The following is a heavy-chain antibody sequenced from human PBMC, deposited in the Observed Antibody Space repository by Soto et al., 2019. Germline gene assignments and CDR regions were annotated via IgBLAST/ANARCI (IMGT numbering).Heavy chain of an antibody. V-gene: IGHV3-7*01. CDR2: IKGDGSDK. D-gene: IGHD2-2*01. CDR3: AREGRGYCASSSCPGI. Sequence: EVQLVESGGGLVQPGGSLRLSCTASGFSFNGYSMSWVRQAPGRGLEWVANIKGDGSDKNYVDSVKGRFTISSDSAKTSVVLQMNSLRAEDTAVYYCAREGRGYCASSSCPGIWGQGTLVTVSS. J-gene: IGHJ4*02. CDR1: GFSFNGYS.